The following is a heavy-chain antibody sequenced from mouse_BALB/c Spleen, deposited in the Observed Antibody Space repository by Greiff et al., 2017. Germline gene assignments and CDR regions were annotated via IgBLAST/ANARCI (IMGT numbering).Heavy chain of an antibody. Sequence: EVQLVESGGGLVKPGGSLKLSCAASGFTFSDYYMYWVRQTPEKRLEWVATISDGGSYTYYPDSVKGRFTISRDNAKNNLYLQMSSLKSEDTAMYYCARAPYGSSPYWYFDVWGAGTTVTVSS. D-gene: IGHD1-1*01. CDR3: ARAPYGSSPYWYFDV. V-gene: IGHV5-4*02. J-gene: IGHJ1*01. CDR1: GFTFSDYY. CDR2: ISDGGSYT.